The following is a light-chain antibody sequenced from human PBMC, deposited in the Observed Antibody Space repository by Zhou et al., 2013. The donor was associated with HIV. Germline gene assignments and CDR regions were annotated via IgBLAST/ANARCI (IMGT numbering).Light chain of an antibody. CDR3: QQYDNYPYT. V-gene: IGKV1-39*01. CDR2: AAS. CDR1: QSISNY. Sequence: DIQMTQSPSSLSASVGDRVTITCRASQSISNYLNWYQQKPGKAPRLLIYAASSLQSGVPSRFSGSGSGTEFSLSISSLRPDDFATYYCQQYDNYPYTFGQGTKLEMK. J-gene: IGKJ2*01.